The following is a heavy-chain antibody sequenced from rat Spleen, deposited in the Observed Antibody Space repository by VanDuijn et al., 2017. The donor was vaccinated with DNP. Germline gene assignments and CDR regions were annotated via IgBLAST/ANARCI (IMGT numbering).Heavy chain of an antibody. CDR2: ISYSGNT. CDR1: GFSVTSNY. Sequence: EVQLQASGPGLVKPSQSLSLTCSVTGFSVTSNYWGWIRKFPGNKMEYIGHISYSGNTNYNPSLKSRISITRDTSKNHFFLHLNSVTTEDTATYYCARWTRYFDYWGQGVMVTVSS. J-gene: IGHJ2*01. D-gene: IGHD1-7*01. V-gene: IGHV3-1*01. CDR3: ARWTRYFDY.